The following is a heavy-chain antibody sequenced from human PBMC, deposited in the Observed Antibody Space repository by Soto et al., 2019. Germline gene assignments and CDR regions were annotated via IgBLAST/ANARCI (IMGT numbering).Heavy chain of an antibody. V-gene: IGHV4-59*01. CDR3: ARVLWSAVAGTYYFDY. CDR1: GGSISSYY. D-gene: IGHD6-19*01. J-gene: IGHJ4*02. Sequence: PSETLSLTCTVSGGSISSYYWSWIRQPPGKGLEWIGYIYYSGSTNYNPSLKSRVTISVDTSKNQFSLKLSSVTAADTAVYYCARVLWSAVAGTYYFDYWGQGTLVTVSS. CDR2: IYYSGST.